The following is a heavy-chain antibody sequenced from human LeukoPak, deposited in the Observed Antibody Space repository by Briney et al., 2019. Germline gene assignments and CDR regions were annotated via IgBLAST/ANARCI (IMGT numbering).Heavy chain of an antibody. CDR3: AREGKKYCSSTSCN. Sequence: SETLSLTCAVYGGSFSGYYWSWIRQPPGKGLEWIGEINHSGSTNYNPSLKSRVTISVDTSKNQFSLKLSSVTAADTAVHYCAREGKKYCSSTSCNWGQGTLVTVSS. CDR2: INHSGST. V-gene: IGHV4-34*01. J-gene: IGHJ4*02. CDR1: GGSFSGYY. D-gene: IGHD2-2*01.